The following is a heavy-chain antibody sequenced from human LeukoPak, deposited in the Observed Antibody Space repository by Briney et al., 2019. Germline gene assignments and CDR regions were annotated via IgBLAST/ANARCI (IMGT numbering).Heavy chain of an antibody. D-gene: IGHD3-9*01. CDR1: GYTFTDYY. V-gene: IGHV1-2*06. CDR3: AREYFDWLLLFPLDY. Sequence: ASVKVSCKASGYTFTDYYMHWVRQAPGQGLEWMGRINPNSGGTNYAQKFQGRVTMTRDTSISTAYMELSRLRSDDTAVYYCAREYFDWLLLFPLDYWGQGTLVTVSS. CDR2: INPNSGGT. J-gene: IGHJ4*02.